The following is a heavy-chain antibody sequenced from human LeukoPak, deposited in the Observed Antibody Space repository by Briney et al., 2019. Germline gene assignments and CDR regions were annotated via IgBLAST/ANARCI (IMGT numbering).Heavy chain of an antibody. D-gene: IGHD6-19*01. V-gene: IGHV4-59*10. Sequence: SETLSLTCAVYGGSFSGYYWSWIRQPAGKGLEWIGRIYTSGSSNYNPSLKSRVTISVDTSKNQFSLKLSSVTAADTAVYYCARGQWLVGGDYFDYWGQGTLVTVSS. CDR1: GGSFSGYY. CDR3: ARGQWLVGGDYFDY. CDR2: IYTSGSS. J-gene: IGHJ4*02.